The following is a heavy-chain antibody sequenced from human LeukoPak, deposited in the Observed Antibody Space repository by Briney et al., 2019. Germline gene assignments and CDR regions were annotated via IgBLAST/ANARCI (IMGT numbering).Heavy chain of an antibody. Sequence: GASVKVSCKASGYTFTSYGISWVRQAPGQGLEWMGWISAYNGNTNYAQKLQGRVTMTTDTSTSTAYMELRGLRSDDTAVYYCARAVAPYPYYYDSSGYTTSYYFDYWGQGTLVTVSS. V-gene: IGHV1-18*01. J-gene: IGHJ4*02. D-gene: IGHD3-22*01. CDR2: ISAYNGNT. CDR1: GYTFTSYG. CDR3: ARAVAPYPYYYDSSGYTTSYYFDY.